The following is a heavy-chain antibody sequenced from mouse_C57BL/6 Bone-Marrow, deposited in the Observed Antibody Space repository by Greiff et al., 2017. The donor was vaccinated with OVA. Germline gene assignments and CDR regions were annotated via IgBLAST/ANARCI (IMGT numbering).Heavy chain of an antibody. J-gene: IGHJ1*03. CDR2: ISYDGSN. V-gene: IGHV3-6*01. CDR3: ARGITTVVADWYFDV. Sequence: SGPGLVKPSQSLSLTCSVTGYSITSGYYWNWIRQFPGNKLEWMGYISYDGSNNYNPSLKNRISITRDTSKNQFFLKLNSVTTEDTATYYWARGITTVVADWYFDVWGTGTTVTVSS. CDR1: GYSITSGYY. D-gene: IGHD1-1*01.